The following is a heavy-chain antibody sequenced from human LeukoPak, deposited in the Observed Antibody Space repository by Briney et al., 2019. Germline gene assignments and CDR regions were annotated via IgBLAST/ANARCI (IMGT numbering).Heavy chain of an antibody. CDR3: ASEFRSEGY. Sequence: GGSLRLSCAASGFTFTSYSMNWVRQAPGKGLEWVSSISSRSSSINYADSVKGRFAISRDNARNSLYLQMNSLRAEDTAVYYCASEFRSEGYWGQGTLVTVSS. CDR1: GFTFTSYS. CDR2: ISSRSSSI. J-gene: IGHJ4*02. V-gene: IGHV3-21*01.